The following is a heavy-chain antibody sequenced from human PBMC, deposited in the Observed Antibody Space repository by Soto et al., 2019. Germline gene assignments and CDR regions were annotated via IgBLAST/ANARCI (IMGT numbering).Heavy chain of an antibody. J-gene: IGHJ4*02. V-gene: IGHV3-23*01. D-gene: IGHD3-22*01. Sequence: GGPVKPSEPVSGATFSSHPMRWVLQAPGKGLEWVSAISGSGGSTYYADSVKGRFTIPRDNSKNTLYLQMNSLRAEDTAVYYCAKVEGVTMLVPGYYCDYWGQETLVTVS. CDR3: AKVEGVTMLVPGYYCDY. CDR1: GATFSSHP. CDR2: ISGSGGST.